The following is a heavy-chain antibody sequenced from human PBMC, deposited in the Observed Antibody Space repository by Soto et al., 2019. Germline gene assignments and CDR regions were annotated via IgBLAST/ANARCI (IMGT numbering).Heavy chain of an antibody. V-gene: IGHV4-59*01. J-gene: IGHJ5*02. Sequence: SETLSLTCTVSGGSISSYYWSWIRQPPGKGLEWIGYIYYSGSTNYNPSLKSRVTISVDTSKNQFSLKLSSVTAADTAVYYCARGPLRGFWSGFWFDPWGQGTLVTVSS. CDR1: GGSISSYY. D-gene: IGHD3-3*01. CDR3: ARGPLRGFWSGFWFDP. CDR2: IYYSGST.